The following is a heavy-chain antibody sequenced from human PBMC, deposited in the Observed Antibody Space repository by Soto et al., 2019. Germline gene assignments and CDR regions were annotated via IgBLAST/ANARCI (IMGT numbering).Heavy chain of an antibody. Sequence: GGSLRLSCAASGFTFSSYSMNWVRQAPGKGLEWVSSISSSSSYIYYADSVKGRFTISRDNAKNSLYLQMNSLRAEDTAVYYCARVSYSSSWYYYYGMXVWGQGTTVTVSS. D-gene: IGHD6-13*01. CDR3: ARVSYSSSWYYYYGMXV. J-gene: IGHJ6*02. CDR2: ISSSSSYI. V-gene: IGHV3-21*01. CDR1: GFTFSSYS.